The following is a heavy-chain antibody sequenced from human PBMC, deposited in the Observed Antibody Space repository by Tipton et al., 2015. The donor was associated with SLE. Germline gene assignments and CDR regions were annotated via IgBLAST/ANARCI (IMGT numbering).Heavy chain of an antibody. CDR3: ARETNYCSGGSCVDAFDI. V-gene: IGHV4-38-2*02. CDR2: IYHSGST. Sequence: TLSLTCAVSGYSISSGYYWGWIRQPPGKGLEWIGSIYHSGSTYYNPSLKSRVTISVDTSKNQLSLKLSSVTAADTAVYYCARETNYCSGGSCVDAFDIWGQGTMVTVSS. CDR1: GYSISSGYY. J-gene: IGHJ3*02. D-gene: IGHD2-15*01.